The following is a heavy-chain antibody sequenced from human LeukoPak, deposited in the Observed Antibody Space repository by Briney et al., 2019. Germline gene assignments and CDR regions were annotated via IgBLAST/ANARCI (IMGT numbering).Heavy chain of an antibody. CDR3: ARSIASLYYYYMDV. CDR1: GYTFTNHG. D-gene: IGHD3-3*02. J-gene: IGHJ6*03. Sequence: ASVKVSCKASGYTFTNHGISWVRQAPGQGLEWMGIINPSGGSTSYAQKFQGRVTMTRDTSTSTVYMELSRLRSDDTAVYYCARSIASLYYYYMDVWGKGTTVTVSS. CDR2: INPSGGST. V-gene: IGHV1-46*01.